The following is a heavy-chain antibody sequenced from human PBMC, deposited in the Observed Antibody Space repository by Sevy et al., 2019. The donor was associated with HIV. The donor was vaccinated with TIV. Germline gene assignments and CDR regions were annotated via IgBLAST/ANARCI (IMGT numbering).Heavy chain of an antibody. V-gene: IGHV3-30-3*01. CDR1: GFTFNDYA. D-gene: IGHD2-15*01. CDR3: VREGAPYRNIRYCSGNNCFYNWFDP. CDR2: ISSDGDNT. Sequence: GGSLRLSCAASGFTFNDYALHWVRQAPGKGLEWVAIISSDGDNTYYAYTVKGRFTISRDNSQNTVYLQMNRLRAEDTAFYYCVREGAPYRNIRYCSGNNCFYNWFDPWGQGTLVTVSS. J-gene: IGHJ5*02.